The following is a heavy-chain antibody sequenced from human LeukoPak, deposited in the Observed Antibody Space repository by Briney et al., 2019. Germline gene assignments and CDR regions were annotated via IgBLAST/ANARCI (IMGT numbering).Heavy chain of an antibody. CDR2: INYSGST. CDR1: GGSITNSY. Sequence: SETLSLTCTVSGGSITNSYWNWIRQSPGKGLEWIGYINYSGSTNYNPSLKSRVTISVDTSKNQFSLELSSVTAADTAVYFCARDPLSTNDFGIWGQGTMVTVSS. D-gene: IGHD1-1*01. V-gene: IGHV4-59*01. CDR3: ARDPLSTNDFGI. J-gene: IGHJ3*02.